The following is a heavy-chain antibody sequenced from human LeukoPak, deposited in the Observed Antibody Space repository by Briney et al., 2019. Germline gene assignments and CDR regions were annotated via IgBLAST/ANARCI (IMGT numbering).Heavy chain of an antibody. CDR2: IHYSVTT. V-gene: IGHV4-61*01. J-gene: IGHJ4*02. Sequence: SETLSLTCTVSGGSVSSGTYFWTWVRQPPGKGLEWIGHIHYSVTTNYNPSLKSRVTMSLDTSKNQFSLKLTSVTAADTAIYFCARCGTYWGQGILVTVSS. CDR3: ARCGTY. D-gene: IGHD1-1*01. CDR1: GGSVSSGTYF.